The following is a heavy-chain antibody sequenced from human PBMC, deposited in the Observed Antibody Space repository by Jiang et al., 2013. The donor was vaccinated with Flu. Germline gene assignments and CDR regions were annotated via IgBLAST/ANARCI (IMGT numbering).Heavy chain of an antibody. J-gene: IGHJ6*02. Sequence: GAEVKKPGESLKISCKGSGYSFTSYWIGWVRQMPGKGLEWMGIIYPGDSDTRYSPSFQGQVTISADKSISTAYLQWSSLKASDTAMYYCARHRRSWQLLSDPYYYYGMDVWGQGTTVTVSS. CDR1: GYSFTSYW. CDR3: ARHRRSWQLLSDPYYYYGMDV. D-gene: IGHD2-2*01. V-gene: IGHV5-51*01. CDR2: IYPGDSDT.